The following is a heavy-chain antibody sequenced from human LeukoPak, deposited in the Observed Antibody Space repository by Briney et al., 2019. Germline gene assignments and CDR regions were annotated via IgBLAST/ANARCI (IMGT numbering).Heavy chain of an antibody. CDR2: ISAYKGNT. CDR3: ARLEQLWFPDAFDI. Sequence: GASVKVSCKASGYTFTSYGISWVRQAPGQGLEWMGWISAYKGNTNYAQKLQGRVTMTTDTSTSTAYMELRSLRSDDTAVYYCARLEQLWFPDAFDIWGQGTMVTVSS. D-gene: IGHD5-18*01. J-gene: IGHJ3*02. CDR1: GYTFTSYG. V-gene: IGHV1-18*01.